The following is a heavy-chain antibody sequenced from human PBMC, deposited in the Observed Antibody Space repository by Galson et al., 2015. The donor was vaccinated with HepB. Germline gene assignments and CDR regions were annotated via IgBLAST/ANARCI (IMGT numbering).Heavy chain of an antibody. CDR1: GGTFSSYS. J-gene: IGHJ1*01. CDR3: AYFTSGSAEDLHY. D-gene: IGHD3-10*01. V-gene: IGHV1-69*13. CDR2: IIPIFGTA. Sequence: SVKVSCKASGGTFSSYSIIWVRQAPGQGLEWMGGIIPIFGTANYAQKFQGRVTIAADESTSTAYMVLRSLRYEDTAVYYCAYFTSGSAEDLHYWGQGTLVTVS.